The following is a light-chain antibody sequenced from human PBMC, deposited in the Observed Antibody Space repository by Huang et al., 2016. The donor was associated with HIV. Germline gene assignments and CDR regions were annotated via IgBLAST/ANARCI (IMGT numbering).Light chain of an antibody. Sequence: IVLTQSPATLSLSPGERATLSCRASQSVSGYLDWYQQKPGQAPRLLIYDASNRATGIAARLSGSGAGTDFTLTISSLEPEDFAVYFCQQRSNWPSFGQGTKVGIK. J-gene: IGKJ1*01. V-gene: IGKV3-11*01. CDR2: DAS. CDR3: QQRSNWPS. CDR1: QSVSGY.